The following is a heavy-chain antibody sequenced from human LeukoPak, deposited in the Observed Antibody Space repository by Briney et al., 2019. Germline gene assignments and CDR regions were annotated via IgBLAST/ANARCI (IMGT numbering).Heavy chain of an antibody. CDR2: ISGSGGST. D-gene: IGHD4-23*01. CDR3: AKAVFGGGNPRGTDY. Sequence: GGSLRLSCAASGFNFSRYAMSWVRQAPGKGLEWVSAISGSGGSTYYEDSVTGRFTISRDNSKTTLYLQMNSLRAEDTAVYYCAKAVFGGGNPRGTDYWGQGTLVTVSS. V-gene: IGHV3-23*01. CDR1: GFNFSRYA. J-gene: IGHJ4*02.